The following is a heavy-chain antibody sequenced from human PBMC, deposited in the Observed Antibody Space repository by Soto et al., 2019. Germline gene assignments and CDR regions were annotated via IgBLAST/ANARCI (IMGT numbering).Heavy chain of an antibody. D-gene: IGHD5-18*01. CDR3: ARDQPRRYSYGYYRY. J-gene: IGHJ4*02. Sequence: PGGSLRLSCAASGFTFSDYYMSWIRQAPGKGLEWVSYISSSSSYTNYADSVKGRFTISRDNAKNSLYLQMNSLRAEDTAVYYCARDQPRRYSYGYYRYWGQGTLVTVSS. V-gene: IGHV3-11*06. CDR2: ISSSSSYT. CDR1: GFTFSDYY.